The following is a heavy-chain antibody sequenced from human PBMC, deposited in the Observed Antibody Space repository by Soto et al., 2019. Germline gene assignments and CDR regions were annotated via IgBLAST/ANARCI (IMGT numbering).Heavy chain of an antibody. CDR1: GFTFSSYA. Sequence: EVQLVESGGGLVQPGGSLRLSCAASGFTFSSYAMHWVRQAPGKGLEYVSAISSNGGSTYYANSVKGRFTISRDNSKNTLYLQMGSLRAEDMAVYYCARISGYDPHDAFDIWGQGTMVTVSS. D-gene: IGHD5-12*01. CDR3: ARISGYDPHDAFDI. J-gene: IGHJ3*02. V-gene: IGHV3-64*01. CDR2: ISSNGGST.